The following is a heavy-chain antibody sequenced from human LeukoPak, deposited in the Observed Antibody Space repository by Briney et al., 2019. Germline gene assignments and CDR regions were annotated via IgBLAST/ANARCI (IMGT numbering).Heavy chain of an antibody. CDR3: ARDLRITYYYDSSGYYNAFDI. CDR1: GGTFSSYA. J-gene: IGHJ3*02. Sequence: SVKVSCKASGGTFSSYAISWVRQAPGQGLEWMGGIIPIFGTANYAQKFQGRVTITADESTSTAYMELSSLRSEDTAVYYCARDLRITYYYDSSGYYNAFDIWGQGTMVTVSS. V-gene: IGHV1-69*13. CDR2: IIPIFGTA. D-gene: IGHD3-22*01.